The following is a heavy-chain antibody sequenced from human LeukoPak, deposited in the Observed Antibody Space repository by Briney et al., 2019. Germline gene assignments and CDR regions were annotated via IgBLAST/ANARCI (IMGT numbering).Heavy chain of an antibody. D-gene: IGHD3-22*01. CDR1: GGSCSGYY. J-gene: IGHJ4*02. CDR3: ARGTPPPTYYYDSSGYYYFDY. CDR2: INHSGST. Sequence: SETLTLTCAAYGGSCSGYYWSWIRQPPGKGLEWIGEINHSGSTNYNPSLKSRVTISVDTSKNQFSLKLSSVTAADTAVYYCARGTPPPTYYYDSSGYYYFDYWGQGTLVTVSS. V-gene: IGHV4-34*01.